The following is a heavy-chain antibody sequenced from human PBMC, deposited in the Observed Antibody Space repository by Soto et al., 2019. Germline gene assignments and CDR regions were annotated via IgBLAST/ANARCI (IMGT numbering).Heavy chain of an antibody. J-gene: IGHJ6*02. D-gene: IGHD6-13*01. CDR3: ARQGVAADPYGMDV. CDR2: IDPSDSYT. V-gene: IGHV5-10-1*01. Sequence: PGESLKISCKGSGYSFTSYWISWVRQMPGKGLERMGRIDPSDSYTNYSPSFQGHVTISADKSISTAYLQWSSLKASDTAMYYCARQGVAADPYGMDVWRQGTTVTVSS. CDR1: GYSFTSYW.